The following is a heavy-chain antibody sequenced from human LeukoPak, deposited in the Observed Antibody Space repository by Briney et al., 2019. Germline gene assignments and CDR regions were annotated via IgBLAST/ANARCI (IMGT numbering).Heavy chain of an antibody. Sequence: GGSLRLSCAASGFTFSIYWMSWVRQAPGKGLEWVANIKQDGSEKYYVDSVKGRFTISRDNAKNSLYLQMNSLRAEDTAVYYCARDRGINFWGQGTLVTVSS. V-gene: IGHV3-7*01. CDR3: ARDRGINF. D-gene: IGHD3-10*01. J-gene: IGHJ4*02. CDR1: GFTFSIYW. CDR2: IKQDGSEK.